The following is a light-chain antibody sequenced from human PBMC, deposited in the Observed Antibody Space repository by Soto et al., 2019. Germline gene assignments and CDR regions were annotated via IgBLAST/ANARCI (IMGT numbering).Light chain of an antibody. Sequence: DIQMHQSPSTLSGPVEDRATITFRASQTISSWLAWYQQKPGKAPKLLIYKASSLESGVPSRFSGSGSGTKFSLIINDLQPDDLGSYYCQQYKSYSTFGQGTKVDIK. CDR3: QQYKSYST. J-gene: IGKJ1*01. CDR2: KAS. V-gene: IGKV1-5*03. CDR1: QTISSW.